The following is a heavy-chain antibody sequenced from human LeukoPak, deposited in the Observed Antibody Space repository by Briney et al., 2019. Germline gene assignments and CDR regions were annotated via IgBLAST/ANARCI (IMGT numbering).Heavy chain of an antibody. V-gene: IGHV4-39*01. CDR1: GGSISSSSYY. CDR2: IYYSGST. Sequence: PSEALSLTCTASGGSISSSSYYWGWIRQPPGKGLEWIGSIYYSGSTYYNPSLKSRATISVDTSKNQFSLKLSSVTAADTAVYYCARPSIDYGDYVHYFDYWGQGTLVTVSS. J-gene: IGHJ4*02. CDR3: ARPSIDYGDYVHYFDY. D-gene: IGHD4-17*01.